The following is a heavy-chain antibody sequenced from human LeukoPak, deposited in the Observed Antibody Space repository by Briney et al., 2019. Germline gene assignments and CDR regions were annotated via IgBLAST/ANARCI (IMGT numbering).Heavy chain of an antibody. V-gene: IGHV4-34*01. CDR3: ARDPGNYYDSSGYYYYYYMDV. Sequence: SETLSLTCAVYGGSFSGYYWSWIRQPTGKGLEWIGEINHSGSTNYNPSLKSRVTISVDTSKNQFSLKLSSVTAADTAVYYCARDPGNYYDSSGYYYYYYMDVWGKGTTVTVSS. CDR2: INHSGST. J-gene: IGHJ6*03. CDR1: GGSFSGYY. D-gene: IGHD3-22*01.